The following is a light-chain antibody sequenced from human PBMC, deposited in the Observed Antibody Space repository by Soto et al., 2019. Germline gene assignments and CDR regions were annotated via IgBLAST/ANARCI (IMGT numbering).Light chain of an antibody. CDR3: QSFDSSLTAPI. J-gene: IGLJ2*01. V-gene: IGLV2-8*01. Sequence: QSALTQPPSASGSPGQSVTISCTGTSSDVGAYNYVSWYQQHPGKAPKLLISNNTSRPSGVPGRFSGSRSGTSASLAITGLQSEDEADYYCQSFDSSLTAPILGVGTKLTVL. CDR1: SSDVGAYNY. CDR2: NNT.